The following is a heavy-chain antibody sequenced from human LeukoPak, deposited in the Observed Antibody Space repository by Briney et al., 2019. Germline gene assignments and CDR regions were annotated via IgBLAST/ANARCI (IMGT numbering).Heavy chain of an antibody. CDR2: ISRSITSI. J-gene: IGHJ4*02. Sequence: GGSLRLSCARSAFSFSSHSMNWVRQAPGKGLEWVSAISRSITSIKYADSVKGRFTISRDDAKSSVYLEMNSLRADDTAVYYCAKVGTGNQYGSGDFDLWGQGSLVTVSS. CDR3: AKVGTGNQYGSGDFDL. D-gene: IGHD3-10*01. CDR1: AFSFSSHS. V-gene: IGHV3-21*06.